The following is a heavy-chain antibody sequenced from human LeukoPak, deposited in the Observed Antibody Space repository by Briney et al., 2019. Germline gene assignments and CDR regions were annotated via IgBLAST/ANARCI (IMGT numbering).Heavy chain of an antibody. CDR1: GLTVSSNY. J-gene: IGHJ6*03. CDR2: IYSGGST. Sequence: GGSLRLSCAASGLTVSSNYMSWVRQAPGKGLEWVSVIYSGGSTYYADSVKGRFTISRDNSKNTLYLQMNSLRAEDTAVYYCAKDTRRAYMDVWGKGTTVTVSS. V-gene: IGHV3-53*05. CDR3: AKDTRRAYMDV. D-gene: IGHD1-26*01.